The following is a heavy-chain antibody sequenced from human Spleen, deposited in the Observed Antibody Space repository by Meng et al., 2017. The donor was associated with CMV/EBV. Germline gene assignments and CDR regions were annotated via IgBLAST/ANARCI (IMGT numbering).Heavy chain of an antibody. V-gene: IGHV3-66*01. CDR3: ARDGNDFWSGYLYYYYGMDV. CDR2: IYSGGDI. CDR1: GLTVSSNY. J-gene: IGHJ6*02. D-gene: IGHD3-3*01. Sequence: GESLKISCAASGLTVSSNYISWVRQAPGKGLEWVSIIYSGGDIKYADSVKGRFTISRDNAKNSLYLQMNSLRAEDTAVYYCARDGNDFWSGYLYYYYGMDVWGQGTTVTVSS.